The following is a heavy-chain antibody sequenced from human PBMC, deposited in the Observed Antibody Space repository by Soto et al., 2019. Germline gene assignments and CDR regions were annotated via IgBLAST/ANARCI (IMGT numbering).Heavy chain of an antibody. CDR2: IYYSGST. V-gene: IGHV4-39*01. J-gene: IGHJ4*02. CDR3: ASWDAYCGGHCYSDY. CDR1: GASIGSSSYY. D-gene: IGHD2-21*02. Sequence: PSETLSLKCTSTGASIGSSSYYWGWIRQPPWKRLEWIGSIYYSGSTYYNPSLKSRVTISVDTSKNQFSLKLSSVTAADTAVYYCASWDAYCGGHCYSDYWGQGTLVTVS.